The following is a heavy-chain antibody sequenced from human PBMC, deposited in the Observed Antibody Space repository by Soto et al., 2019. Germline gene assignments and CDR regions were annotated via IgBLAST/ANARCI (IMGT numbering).Heavy chain of an antibody. V-gene: IGHV4-34*01. CDR1: GGSCSGYY. J-gene: IGHJ6*02. D-gene: IGHD2-2*02. CDR2: INHSGST. CDR3: ARHHTDIVVVPAAIEGGYYYYGMDV. Sequence: KTSETLSLTCAVYGGSCSGYYWSWIRQPPGKGLEWIGEINHSGSTNYNPSLKSRVTISVDTSKNQFSLKLSSVTAADTAVYYCARHHTDIVVVPAAIEGGYYYYGMDVWGQGTTVTVSS.